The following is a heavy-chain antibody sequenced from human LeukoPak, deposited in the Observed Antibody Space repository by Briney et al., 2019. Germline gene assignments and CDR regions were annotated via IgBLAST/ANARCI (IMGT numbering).Heavy chain of an antibody. CDR3: ATPTTHYYYYGMDV. J-gene: IGHJ6*04. D-gene: IGHD4-11*01. Sequence: SETLSLTCAVYGGSFRGYYWSGIRQPPGKGLEWIGEINHSGSTNYNPSLKSRVTIPVDTSKNQFSLKLSSVTAADTAVYYCATPTTHYYYYGMDVWGKGTTVTVSS. CDR1: GGSFRGYY. V-gene: IGHV4-34*01. CDR2: INHSGST.